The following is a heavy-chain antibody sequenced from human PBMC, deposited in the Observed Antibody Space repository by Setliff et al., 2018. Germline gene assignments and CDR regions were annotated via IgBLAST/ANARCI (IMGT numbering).Heavy chain of an antibody. V-gene: IGHV4-30-4*01. CDR3: ATYSLLWFGELSR. CDR1: SGSINSGDYY. J-gene: IGHJ4*02. Sequence: SETLSLTCTVSSGSINSGDYYWSWIRQPPGKGLEWIGYIYHSGSTYYNPSLKSRVTISVDTSKNQFSLKLSSVTAADTAVYYCATYSLLWFGELSRWGRGTLVTVSS. CDR2: IYHSGST. D-gene: IGHD3-10*01.